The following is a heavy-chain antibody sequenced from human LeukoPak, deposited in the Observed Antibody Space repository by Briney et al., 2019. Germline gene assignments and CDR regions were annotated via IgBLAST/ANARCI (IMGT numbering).Heavy chain of an antibody. J-gene: IGHJ4*02. CDR3: ARLGVVVPAAISPDYYFDY. V-gene: IGHV5-51*01. CDR2: IYPGDSDT. Sequence: GESLKISCKGSGYRFTSYWIGWVRQMPGKGLEWMGIIYPGDSDTRYSPSFQGQVTISADKSISTAYLQWSSLKASDTAMYYCARLGVVVPAAISPDYYFDYWGQGTLVTVSS. D-gene: IGHD2-2*02. CDR1: GYRFTSYW.